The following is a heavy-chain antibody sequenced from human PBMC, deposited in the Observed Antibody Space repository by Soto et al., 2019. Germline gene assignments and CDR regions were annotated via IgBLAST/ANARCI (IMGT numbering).Heavy chain of an antibody. Sequence: PGGSLRLSCAASGFTFSSYDMHWVRQATGKGLEWVSAIGTAGDPYYPGSVRGRFTISRENAKNSLYLQMNSLRAGDTAVYYCARAYYDSSGYYSFDYWGQGTLVTVSS. CDR2: IGTAGDP. V-gene: IGHV3-13*05. CDR1: GFTFSSYD. CDR3: ARAYYDSSGYYSFDY. J-gene: IGHJ4*02. D-gene: IGHD3-22*01.